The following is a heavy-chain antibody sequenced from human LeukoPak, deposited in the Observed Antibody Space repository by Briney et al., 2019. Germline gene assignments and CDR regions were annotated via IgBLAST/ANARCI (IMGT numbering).Heavy chain of an antibody. V-gene: IGHV1-8*01. CDR2: MNPNSGNT. D-gene: IGHD2-2*02. CDR3: ARTPTKYCSSTSCYTPYFDY. CDR1: GYTFTSYD. J-gene: IGHJ4*02. Sequence: ASVKVSCKASGYTFTSYDINWVRQATGQGLEWMGWMNPNSGNTGYARKFQGRVTMTRNTSISTAYMELSSLRSEDTAVYYCARTPTKYCSSTSCYTPYFDYWGQGTLVTVSS.